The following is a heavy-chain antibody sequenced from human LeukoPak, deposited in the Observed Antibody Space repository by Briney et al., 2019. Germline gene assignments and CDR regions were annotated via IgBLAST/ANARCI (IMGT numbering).Heavy chain of an antibody. J-gene: IGHJ4*02. CDR1: GYTLAELS. CDR2: FDPEDGET. V-gene: IGHV1-24*01. Sequence: ASVKVSCKVSGYTLAELSMHWVRQAPGKGLEWMGSFDPEDGETIYAQKFQGRVTMTEDTSPDTAYMELSSLRSEDTAVYYCAADLGSGSYYLDYWGQGTLVTVSS. D-gene: IGHD3-10*01. CDR3: AADLGSGSYYLDY.